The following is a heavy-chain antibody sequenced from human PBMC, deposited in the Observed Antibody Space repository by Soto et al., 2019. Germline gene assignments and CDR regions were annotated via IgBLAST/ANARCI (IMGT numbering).Heavy chain of an antibody. V-gene: IGHV5-51*01. Sequence: LGESLKISCKGSGYSFTSYWIGWVRQMPGKGLEWMGIIYPGDSDTRYSPSFQGQVTISADKSISTAYLQWSSLKASDTAMYYCARPGYCSGGSCYGGGYFDYWGQGTLVTVSS. CDR1: GYSFTSYW. CDR2: IYPGDSDT. CDR3: ARPGYCSGGSCYGGGYFDY. J-gene: IGHJ4*02. D-gene: IGHD2-15*01.